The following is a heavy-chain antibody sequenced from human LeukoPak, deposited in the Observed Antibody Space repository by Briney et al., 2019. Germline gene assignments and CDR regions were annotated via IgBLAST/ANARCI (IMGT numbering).Heavy chain of an antibody. Sequence: SETLSLTCTVSGGSISSSSYYWGWIRQPPGKGLEWIGSIYYSGSTYYNPSLKSRVTISVDTSKNQFSLKLSSVTAADTAVYYCARHTTHGDYNPNDYWGQGTLVTVSS. CDR1: GGSISSSSYY. CDR2: IYYSGST. V-gene: IGHV4-39*01. CDR3: ARHTTHGDYNPNDY. J-gene: IGHJ4*02. D-gene: IGHD3-16*01.